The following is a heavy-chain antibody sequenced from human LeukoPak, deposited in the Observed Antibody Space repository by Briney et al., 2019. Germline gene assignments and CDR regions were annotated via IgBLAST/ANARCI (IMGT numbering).Heavy chain of an antibody. V-gene: IGHV4-34*01. D-gene: IGHD2-8*02. CDR1: GGSFSGYY. Sequence: PSETLSLTCAVYGGSFSGYYWSWIRQPPGKGLEWIGEINHSGSTNYNPSLKSRVTISVDTSKNQFSLKLSSVTAADTAVYYCARASVYWSSSVFFDYWGQGTLVTVSS. J-gene: IGHJ4*02. CDR2: INHSGST. CDR3: ARASVYWSSSVFFDY.